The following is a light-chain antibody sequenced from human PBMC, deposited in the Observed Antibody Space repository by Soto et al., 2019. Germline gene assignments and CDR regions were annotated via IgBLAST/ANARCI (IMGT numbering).Light chain of an antibody. CDR3: QHYAFDSQT. Sequence: DIQMTQSPATGSASVGDRVTITCRASHNINYCLAWYQQRPGSAPKLLIYDVSSLQSGVPSRFSGSHSGTDFTLTISPLQPDDFATYYCQHYAFDSQTFGQGTKVEVK. J-gene: IGKJ1*01. V-gene: IGKV1-5*01. CDR1: HNINYC. CDR2: DVS.